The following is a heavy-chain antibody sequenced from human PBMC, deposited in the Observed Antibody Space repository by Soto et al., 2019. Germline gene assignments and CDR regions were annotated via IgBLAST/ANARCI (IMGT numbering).Heavy chain of an antibody. CDR2: IWYDGSNK. V-gene: IGHV3-33*01. CDR1: GFTFSSYG. D-gene: IGHD6-19*01. CDR3: ARDLRIAVDGRDWGPYYGMDV. J-gene: IGHJ6*02. Sequence: QVQLVESGGGVVQPGRSLRLSCAASGFTFSSYGMHWVRQAPGKGLEWVAVIWYDGSNKYYADSVKGRFTISRDNSKNTLYLQMNILRAEDTAVYYCARDLRIAVDGRDWGPYYGMDVWGQGTTVTVSS.